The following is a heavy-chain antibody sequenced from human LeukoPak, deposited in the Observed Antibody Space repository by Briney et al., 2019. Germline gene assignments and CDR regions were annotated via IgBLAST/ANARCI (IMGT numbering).Heavy chain of an antibody. Sequence: PSETLSLTCTVSGGSISSSSYYWGWIRQPPGKGLEWIGSIYYSGSTYYNPSLKSRVTISVDTSKNQFSLKLSSVTAADTAVYYCARWGWFGELLWVPDAFDIWGQGTMVTVSS. CDR2: IYYSGST. CDR1: GGSISSSSYY. CDR3: ARWGWFGELLWVPDAFDI. J-gene: IGHJ3*02. V-gene: IGHV4-39*07. D-gene: IGHD3-10*01.